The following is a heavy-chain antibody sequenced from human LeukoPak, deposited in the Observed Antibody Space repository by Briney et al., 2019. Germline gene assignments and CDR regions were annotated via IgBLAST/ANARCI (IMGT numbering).Heavy chain of an antibody. Sequence: GGSLRLSCAASGFTFSIYSMSWVRQAPGKGLEWVAVISYDGSNKYYADSVKGRFTISRDNSKNTLYLQMNSLRAEDTAVYYCARESPCSGGSCYRIGYNWFDPWGQGTLVTVSS. J-gene: IGHJ5*02. V-gene: IGHV3-30*03. D-gene: IGHD2-15*01. CDR3: ARESPCSGGSCYRIGYNWFDP. CDR2: ISYDGSNK. CDR1: GFTFSIYS.